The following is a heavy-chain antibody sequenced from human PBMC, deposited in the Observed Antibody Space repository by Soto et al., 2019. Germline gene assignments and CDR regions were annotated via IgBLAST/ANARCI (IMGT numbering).Heavy chain of an antibody. Sequence: PSETLSLTCSVSGGSMSVYFWSWIRQSPGEGLEWIGYIYYLGSTDYNPSLKSRVTISVDTSKRQFSLRLTSVTAADTAVYYCARDGYDGSGSPYPAYWGPGTQVTVSS. CDR3: ARDGYDGSGSPYPAY. CDR1: GGSMSVYF. J-gene: IGHJ4*02. CDR2: IYYLGST. V-gene: IGHV4-59*01. D-gene: IGHD3-10*01.